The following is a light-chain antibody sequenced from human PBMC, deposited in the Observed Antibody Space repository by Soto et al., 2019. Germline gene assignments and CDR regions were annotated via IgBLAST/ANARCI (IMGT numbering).Light chain of an antibody. J-gene: IGKJ5*01. Sequence: DIQMTQSPSSLSASVGDRVTITCRASESISRHLNWYQQKPGKAPKHLIYAASSLQNGVPSRFSDSLSATEFTLTISNLQPEDFATYYCQQSYSTLSITFGQVTRLEIK. V-gene: IGKV1-39*01. CDR2: AAS. CDR1: ESISRH. CDR3: QQSYSTLSIT.